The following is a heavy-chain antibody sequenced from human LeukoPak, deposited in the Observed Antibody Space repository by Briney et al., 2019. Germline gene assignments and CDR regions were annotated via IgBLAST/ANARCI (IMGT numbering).Heavy chain of an antibody. CDR1: DTSIRSYY. D-gene: IGHD2-21*02. CDR2: FYTSGTT. CDR3: ARVSLVTSREYCSAY. J-gene: IGHJ4*02. Sequence: SETLSLTCTVSDTSIRSYYWSWIRQPAGKGLEWIGRFYTSGTTYYNPSLKSRVTMSIDTSKNQLSLNLTSVTAADTARYYCARVSLVTSREYCSAYWGRGTLVTVSS. V-gene: IGHV4-4*07.